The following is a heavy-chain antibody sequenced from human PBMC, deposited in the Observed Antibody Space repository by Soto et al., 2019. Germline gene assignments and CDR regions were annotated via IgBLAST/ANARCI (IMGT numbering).Heavy chain of an antibody. V-gene: IGHV1-18*01. CDR2: ISAYTDDP. J-gene: IGHJ5*02. D-gene: IGHD2-2*01. CDR3: ARVIPGAEAWFDP. CDR1: GNTFTNFG. Sequence: GASVKVSCKASGNTFTNFGVTWVRQAPGQGLEWMGWISAYTDDPSYAQKFQGRVTMTIDTSTSTAYLDLRSLTSDDTAVYYCARVIPGAEAWFDPWGQGTLVTVSS.